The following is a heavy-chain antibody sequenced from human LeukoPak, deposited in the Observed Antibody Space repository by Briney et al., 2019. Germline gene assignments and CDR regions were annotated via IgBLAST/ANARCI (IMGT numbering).Heavy chain of an antibody. V-gene: IGHV3-23*01. Sequence: PGGSLRLSCAASGFTFSNSAMSWVRQAPGKGLEWVSTLSGSGITTYYADSVKGRFTISRDNSKNTLYLQMNSLKTEDTAVYFCTTWYVGFMDVRGQGTTVTVSS. CDR2: LSGSGITT. D-gene: IGHD1-26*01. CDR3: TTWYVGFMDV. J-gene: IGHJ6*02. CDR1: GFTFSNSA.